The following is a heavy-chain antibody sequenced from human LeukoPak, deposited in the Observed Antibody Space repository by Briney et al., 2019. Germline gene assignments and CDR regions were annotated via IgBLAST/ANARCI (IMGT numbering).Heavy chain of an antibody. V-gene: IGHV3-9*01. CDR1: GFTFDDYA. Sequence: GGSLRLSCAASGFTFDDYAMHWVRQAPGKGLEWVSGISWNSGSIGYADSVKGRFTISRDNAKNSLYLQMNSLRAEDTALYYCAKAIGGTRGYFDYWGQGTLVTVSS. D-gene: IGHD3-10*01. CDR3: AKAIGGTRGYFDY. CDR2: ISWNSGSI. J-gene: IGHJ4*02.